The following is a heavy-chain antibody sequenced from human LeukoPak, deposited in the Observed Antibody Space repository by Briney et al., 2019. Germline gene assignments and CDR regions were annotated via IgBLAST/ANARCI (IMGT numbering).Heavy chain of an antibody. J-gene: IGHJ4*02. Sequence: GASVEVSCKASGGTFSSYAISWVRQAPGQGLEWMGGIIPIFGTANYAQKFQGRVTITADESTSTAYMELSSLRSEDTAVYYCAREIGLDTAMATDYWGQGTLVTVSS. CDR3: AREIGLDTAMATDY. D-gene: IGHD5-18*01. CDR1: GGTFSSYA. V-gene: IGHV1-69*13. CDR2: IIPIFGTA.